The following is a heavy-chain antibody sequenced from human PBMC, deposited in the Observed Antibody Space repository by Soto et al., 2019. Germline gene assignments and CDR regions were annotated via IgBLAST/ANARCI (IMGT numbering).Heavy chain of an antibody. V-gene: IGHV4-30-2*01. CDR3: ARACRSLRAGYSSSLNGFDP. J-gene: IGHJ5*02. D-gene: IGHD6-13*01. CDR2: IYHSGST. CDR1: GGSISSGGYS. Sequence: PSETLSLTCAVSGGSISSGGYSWSWILQPPGKGLEWIGYIYHSGSTYYNPSLKSRVTISVDRSKNQFSLKLSSVTAADTAVYYCARACRSLRAGYSSSLNGFDPWGQGTLVTVSS.